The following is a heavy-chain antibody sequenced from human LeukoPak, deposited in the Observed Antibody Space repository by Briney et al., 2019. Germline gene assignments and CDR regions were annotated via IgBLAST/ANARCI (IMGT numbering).Heavy chain of an antibody. CDR3: ARGGIAARPNYADY. CDR1: GFNFSNYA. V-gene: IGHV3-30*04. CDR2: ISYEGNHK. Sequence: GGSLRLSCAASGFNFSNYAMHWVRQAPGKGLEWVAVISYEGNHKYYADSVKGRFTISRDNSKNKQYLQMNSLRAEDTAVYYCARGGIAARPNYADYWGQGTLVTVSS. J-gene: IGHJ4*02. D-gene: IGHD6-6*01.